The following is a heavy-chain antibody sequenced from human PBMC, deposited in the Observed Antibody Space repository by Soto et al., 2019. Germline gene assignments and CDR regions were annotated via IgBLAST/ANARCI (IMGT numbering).Heavy chain of an antibody. CDR2: IGTAGDT. D-gene: IGHD2-8*02. CDR1: GFNFISYD. Sequence: GGSLRLSCAASGFNFISYDIHWVRQATGKGLERVSGIGTAGDTYYPGAVEGRFIMSRENAENSVYLEMNSLRPGDTAVYYCARGVLGPGDYYYGMDVWGQGTTVTVSS. V-gene: IGHV3-13*01. CDR3: ARGVLGPGDYYYGMDV. J-gene: IGHJ6*02.